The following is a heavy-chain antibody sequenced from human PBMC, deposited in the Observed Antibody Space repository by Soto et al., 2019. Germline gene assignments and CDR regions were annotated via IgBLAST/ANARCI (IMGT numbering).Heavy chain of an antibody. CDR3: ERALASGTCDY. D-gene: IGHD6-13*01. V-gene: IGHV1-18*01. J-gene: IGHJ4*02. Sequence: QVQLVQSGAEVKKPGASVKVSCKASGYTFTSYVISWVRQAPGQGREWMGWISAYNGNTNYAQRPKGSVTMTTDTSTSTAYMALRSLRSDDTAVYYCERALASGTCDYWGQVTLVTVSS. CDR2: ISAYNGNT. CDR1: GYTFTSYV.